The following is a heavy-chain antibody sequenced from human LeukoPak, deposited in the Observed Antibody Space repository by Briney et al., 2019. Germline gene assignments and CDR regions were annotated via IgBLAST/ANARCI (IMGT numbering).Heavy chain of an antibody. CDR2: INHSGST. Sequence: SETLSLTCAVYGGCFSGYYWSWIRQPPGKGLECIGEINHSGSTNYNPSLRSRVTISVDTSKNQFSLKLSSVTAADTAVYYCARIRGRYCGGDCYSSWGQGTLVTVSS. D-gene: IGHD2-21*02. CDR1: GGCFSGYY. J-gene: IGHJ4*02. V-gene: IGHV4-34*01. CDR3: ARIRGRYCGGDCYSS.